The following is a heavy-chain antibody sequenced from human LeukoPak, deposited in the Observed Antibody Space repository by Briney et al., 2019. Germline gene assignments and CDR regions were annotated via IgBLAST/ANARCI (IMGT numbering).Heavy chain of an antibody. J-gene: IGHJ4*02. V-gene: IGHV4-39*01. CDR2: IYYSGST. CDR1: GGSISSSSYY. Sequence: SETLSLTCTASGGSISSSSYYWGWIRQPPGKGLEWIGSIYYSGSTYYTPSLKSRATISVDTSKNQFSLKLSSVTAADTAVYYCAGLSNYGDYLLPFDYWGQGTLVTVSS. D-gene: IGHD4-17*01. CDR3: AGLSNYGDYLLPFDY.